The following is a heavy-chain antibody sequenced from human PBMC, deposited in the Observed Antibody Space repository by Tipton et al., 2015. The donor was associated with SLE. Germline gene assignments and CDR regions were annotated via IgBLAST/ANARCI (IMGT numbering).Heavy chain of an antibody. Sequence: SLRLSCAASGFTFSDYYMSWVRQAPGKGLEWVSVIYSGGSTYYADSVKGRFTISRDNSKNTLYLQMNSLRAEDTAVYYCAREVADAFDIWGQGTMVTVSS. CDR2: IYSGGST. J-gene: IGHJ3*02. CDR1: GFTFSDYY. V-gene: IGHV3-53*01. D-gene: IGHD5-12*01. CDR3: AREVADAFDI.